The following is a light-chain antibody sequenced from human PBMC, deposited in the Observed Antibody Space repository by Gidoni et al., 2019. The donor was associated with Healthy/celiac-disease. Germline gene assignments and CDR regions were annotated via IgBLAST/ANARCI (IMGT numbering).Light chain of an antibody. J-gene: IGKJ3*01. V-gene: IGKV1-27*01. CDR2: AAS. CDR1: QGISNY. Sequence: DIQMTQSPSSLSASVGDRVTITCRASQGISNYLAWYQKKPGKVPKLLIYAASTLQSWVPSRFSGSGSGTDFTLTISSLQPEDVATYYCQKYNSAPPGYTFGPGTKVDIK. CDR3: QKYNSAPPGYT.